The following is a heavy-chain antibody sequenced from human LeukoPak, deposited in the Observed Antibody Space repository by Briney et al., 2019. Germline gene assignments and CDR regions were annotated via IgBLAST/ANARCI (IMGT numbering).Heavy chain of an antibody. CDR3: AKDYYYDSSGLAFDY. Sequence: PGGSLRLSCAASGFTFGSYSMNWVRQAPGKGLEWVSCISPSSSAIYYADSVKGRFTISRDNAKNSLCLQMNSPRAEDTAVYYCAKDYYYDSSGLAFDYWGQGTLVTVSS. CDR2: ISPSSSAI. CDR1: GFTFGSYS. D-gene: IGHD3-22*01. V-gene: IGHV3-48*01. J-gene: IGHJ4*02.